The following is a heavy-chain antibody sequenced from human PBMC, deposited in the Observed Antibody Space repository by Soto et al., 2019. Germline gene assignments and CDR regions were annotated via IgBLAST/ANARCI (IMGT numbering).Heavy chain of an antibody. CDR2: ISYDGSNK. V-gene: IGHV3-30-3*01. CDR3: EAYYYDSSGYPPFDY. J-gene: IGHJ4*02. D-gene: IGHD3-22*01. Sequence: TGGSLRLSCAASGFTFSSYAMHWVRQAPGKGLEWVAVISYDGSNKYYADSVKGRFTISRDNSKNTLYLQMNSLRAEDTAVYYCEAYYYDSSGYPPFDYWGQGTLVTVSS. CDR1: GFTFSSYA.